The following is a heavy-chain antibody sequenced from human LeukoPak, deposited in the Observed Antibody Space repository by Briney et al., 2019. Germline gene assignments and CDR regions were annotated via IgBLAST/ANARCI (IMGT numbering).Heavy chain of an antibody. CDR2: INPNSGGT. CDR1: GYTFTGYY. J-gene: IGHJ4*02. CDR3: ARWTPDRISSGWYKGYFDY. Sequence: GASVKVSCKASGYTFTGYYMHWVRQAPGQGLEWMGWINPNSGGTNYAQKFQGRVTMTRDTSISTAYMELSRLRSDDTAVYYCARWTPDRISSGWYKGYFDYWGQGTLVTVSS. D-gene: IGHD6-19*01. V-gene: IGHV1-2*02.